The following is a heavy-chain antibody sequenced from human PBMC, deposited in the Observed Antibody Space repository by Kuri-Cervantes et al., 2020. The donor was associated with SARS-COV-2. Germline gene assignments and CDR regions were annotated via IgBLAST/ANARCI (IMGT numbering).Heavy chain of an antibody. D-gene: IGHD6-13*01. J-gene: IGHJ6*02. CDR1: GYTFTSYG. CDR2: ISAYNGNT. V-gene: IGHV1-18*04. CDR3: ARRIAAAGYYYYYGMDV. Sequence: ASVKVSCKASGYTFTSYGISWVRQAPGQGLEWMGWISAYNGNTNYAQKLQGRVTMTTDTSASTAYMELRSLRSDDTAVYYCARRIAAAGYYYYYGMDVWGQGTTVTVSS.